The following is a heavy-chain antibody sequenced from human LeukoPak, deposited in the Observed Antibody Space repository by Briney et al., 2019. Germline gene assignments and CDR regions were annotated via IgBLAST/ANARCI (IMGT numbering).Heavy chain of an antibody. Sequence: GGSLRLSCAASGFTFSSYSMNWVRQAPGKGLEWVSYISSSSSTIYYADSVKGRFTISRDNAKNSLYLQMNSLRAEDTAAYYCARDQLLWFGEEVWGKGTTVTVSS. J-gene: IGHJ6*04. CDR3: ARDQLLWFGEEV. D-gene: IGHD3-10*01. V-gene: IGHV3-48*01. CDR1: GFTFSSYS. CDR2: ISSSSSTI.